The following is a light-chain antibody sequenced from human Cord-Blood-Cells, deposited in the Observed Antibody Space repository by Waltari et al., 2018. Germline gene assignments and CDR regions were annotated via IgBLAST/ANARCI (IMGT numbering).Light chain of an antibody. CDR3: SSYTSSSTLYV. CDR1: SSDVGGSNY. J-gene: IGLJ1*01. Sequence: QSALTQPASVSGSPGQSITISCTGTSSDVGGSNYVSWYQQHPSKAPKLMIYYVSNRPSGVSNRFSGAKSGNTASLTISGLQAEDEADYYCSSYTSSSTLYVFGTGTKVTVL. V-gene: IGLV2-14*01. CDR2: YVS.